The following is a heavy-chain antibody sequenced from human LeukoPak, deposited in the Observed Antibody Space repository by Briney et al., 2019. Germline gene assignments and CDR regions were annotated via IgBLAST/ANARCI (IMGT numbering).Heavy chain of an antibody. Sequence: GGSLRLSCAASGFSFSVFEMHWVRQAPGKGLEWVAVISDDGSNKFYADSVKGRFTISRDNSKNTMDLRMNSLRAEDTAVYYCARGLMVRGVISYGMDVWGQGTTVTVSS. D-gene: IGHD3-10*01. V-gene: IGHV3-30-3*01. CDR2: ISDDGSNK. J-gene: IGHJ6*02. CDR1: GFSFSVFE. CDR3: ARGLMVRGVISYGMDV.